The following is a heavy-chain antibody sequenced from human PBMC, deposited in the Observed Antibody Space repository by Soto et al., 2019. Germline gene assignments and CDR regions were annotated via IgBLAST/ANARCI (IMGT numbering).Heavy chain of an antibody. CDR2: ISGSGGST. V-gene: IGHV3-23*01. J-gene: IGHJ4*02. Sequence: WGSLRLSCAASGFTFSSYAMSWVRQAPGKGLEWVSAISGSGGSTYYADSVKGRFTISRDNSKNTLYLQMNSLRAEDTAVYYCAKDPTSIYCSGGSCHFDYWGQGTLVTVSP. CDR3: AKDPTSIYCSGGSCHFDY. CDR1: GFTFSSYA. D-gene: IGHD2-15*01.